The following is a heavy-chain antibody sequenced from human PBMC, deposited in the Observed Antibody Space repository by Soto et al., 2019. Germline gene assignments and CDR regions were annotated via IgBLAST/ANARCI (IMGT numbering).Heavy chain of an antibody. Sequence: SETLSLTCAVYGGSFSGYYWSWIRQPPGKGLEWIGEINHSGSTNYNPSLKSRVTISVDTSKNQFSLKLSSVTAADTAVYYCARNRNRRYYFDYWGQGTLVTVDS. CDR3: ARNRNRRYYFDY. CDR1: GGSFSGYY. D-gene: IGHD4-17*01. J-gene: IGHJ4*02. CDR2: INHSGST. V-gene: IGHV4-34*01.